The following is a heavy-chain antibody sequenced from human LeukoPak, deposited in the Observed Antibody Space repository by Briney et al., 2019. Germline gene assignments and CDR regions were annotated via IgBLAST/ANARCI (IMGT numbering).Heavy chain of an antibody. CDR1: GFTFSSYW. Sequence: GGSLRLSCAASGFTFSSYWMSWVRQAPGKGLEWVANIKQDGSEKYYVDSVKGRFTISRDNAKNSLYLQVNSLRAEDTAVYYCARDQRLAAMDVWGKGTTVTVSS. V-gene: IGHV3-7*01. CDR2: IKQDGSEK. J-gene: IGHJ6*03. D-gene: IGHD3-16*01. CDR3: ARDQRLAAMDV.